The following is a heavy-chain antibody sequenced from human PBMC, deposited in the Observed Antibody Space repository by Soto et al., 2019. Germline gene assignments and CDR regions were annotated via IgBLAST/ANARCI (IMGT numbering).Heavy chain of an antibody. Sequence: QVQLVESGGGVVQPGRSLRLSCAASGFTFRSYAMHWVRQAPGKGLELVAVLSYAGNNKYYADSVKGRFAISRDNSRNTLYLQMNSLRAEDTAVYYCARARLYTPALDYWGQGTLVTVSS. CDR2: LSYAGNNK. CDR1: GFTFRSYA. CDR3: ARARLYTPALDY. V-gene: IGHV3-30*09. J-gene: IGHJ4*02. D-gene: IGHD2-2*01.